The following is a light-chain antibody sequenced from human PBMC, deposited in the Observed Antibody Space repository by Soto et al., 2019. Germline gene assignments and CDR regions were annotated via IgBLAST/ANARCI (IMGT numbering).Light chain of an antibody. Sequence: EIVLTQSPATLSLSPGERATLSCRASQSVSSFLAWYQQKPGQAPRLLIYDASNRATGIPARFRGSVSGTDFTLTLSSPEPEDFAVYCCPQRNNWPITFGQGTRLEIK. CDR3: PQRNNWPIT. CDR2: DAS. J-gene: IGKJ5*01. CDR1: QSVSSF. V-gene: IGKV3-11*01.